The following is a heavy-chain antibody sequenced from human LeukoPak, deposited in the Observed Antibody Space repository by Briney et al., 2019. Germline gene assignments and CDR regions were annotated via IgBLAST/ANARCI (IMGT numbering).Heavy chain of an antibody. CDR2: FDPEDGET. J-gene: IGHJ3*02. CDR3: ATDLVGATRAVPYDAFDI. CDR1: GYTLTELS. D-gene: IGHD1-26*01. Sequence: GASVKVSCKVSGYTLTELSMHWVRQAPGKGLEWMGGFDPEDGETIYAQKFQGRVTMTEETSTDTAYMELSSLRSEDTAVYYCATDLVGATRAVPYDAFDIWGQGTMVTVSS. V-gene: IGHV1-24*01.